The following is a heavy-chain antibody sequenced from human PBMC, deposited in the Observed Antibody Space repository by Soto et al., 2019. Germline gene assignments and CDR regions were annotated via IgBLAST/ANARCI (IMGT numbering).Heavy chain of an antibody. D-gene: IGHD3-3*01. CDR3: ARDLKYYDFWSGYSPYYYYGMDV. V-gene: IGHV1-18*01. Sequence: ASVKVSCKASGYTFTSYGISWVRQAPGQGLEWMGWISAYNCNTNYAQKLQGRVTMTTDTSTSTAYMELRSLRSDDTAVYYCARDLKYYDFWSGYSPYYYYGMDVWGHGTTVTVFS. CDR1: GYTFTSYG. CDR2: ISAYNCNT. J-gene: IGHJ6*02.